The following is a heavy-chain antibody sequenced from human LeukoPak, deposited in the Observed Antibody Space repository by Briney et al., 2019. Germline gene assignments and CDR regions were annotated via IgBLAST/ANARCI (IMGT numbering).Heavy chain of an antibody. D-gene: IGHD3-10*01. V-gene: IGHV3-30*02. CDR2: IRYDGSDK. CDR1: EFTFSSYG. J-gene: IGHJ4*02. CDR3: AKGASTERGLRAYIDY. Sequence: PGGSLRLSCAASEFTFSSYGMHWVRQAPGKGLEWVTFIRYDGSDKYYADSVEGRFTISRDTSKNTLYLQMNSLRVEDTAVYYCAKGASTERGLRAYIDYWGQGTLVTVSS.